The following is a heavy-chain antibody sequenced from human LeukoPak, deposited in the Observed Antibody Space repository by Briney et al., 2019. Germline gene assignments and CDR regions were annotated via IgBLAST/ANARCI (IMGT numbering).Heavy chain of an antibody. D-gene: IGHD2-2*01. J-gene: IGHJ4*02. CDR2: IIPIFGTA. V-gene: IGHV1-69*06. Sequence: ASVKVSCKASGGTFSSYAISWVRQAPGQGLEWMGGIIPIFGTANYAQKFQGRVTITADKSTSTAYMELSSLRSEDTAVYYCASVSGSQVTNYWGQGTLVTVSS. CDR1: GGTFSSYA. CDR3: ASVSGSQVTNY.